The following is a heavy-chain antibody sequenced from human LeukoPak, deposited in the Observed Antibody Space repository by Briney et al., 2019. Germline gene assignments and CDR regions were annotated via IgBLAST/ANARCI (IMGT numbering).Heavy chain of an antibody. D-gene: IGHD6-13*01. CDR1: GFTFSSYS. CDR2: ISSSSSYI. V-gene: IGHV3-21*04. Sequence: GGSLRLSCAASGFTFSSYSMNWVRQAPGKGLEWVSSISSSSSYIYYADSVKGRFTISRDNSKNTLYLQMNSLRAEDTAVYYCARVDRGSSWPYYYYGMDVWGQGTTVTVSS. J-gene: IGHJ6*02. CDR3: ARVDRGSSWPYYYYGMDV.